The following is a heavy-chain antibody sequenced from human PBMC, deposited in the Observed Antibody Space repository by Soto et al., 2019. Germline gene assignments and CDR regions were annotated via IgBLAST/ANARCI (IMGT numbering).Heavy chain of an antibody. CDR1: GGFISSSNP. Sequence: SVTLSITCAVSGGFISSSNPGFWFRQPPRKGLEWIGEIYHSGSTNYNPSLKSRVTISVDKSKNQFSLKLSSVTAADTAVYYCARDLRDVGAVADPNWFDPWGQGTLVTVS. D-gene: IGHD6-19*01. CDR3: ARDLRDVGAVADPNWFDP. V-gene: IGHV4-4*02. J-gene: IGHJ5*02. CDR2: IYHSGST.